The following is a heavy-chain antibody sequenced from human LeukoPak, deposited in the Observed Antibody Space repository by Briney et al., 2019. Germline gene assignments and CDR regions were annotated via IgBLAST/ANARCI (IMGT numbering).Heavy chain of an antibody. D-gene: IGHD5-12*01. CDR1: GGSISSSSYY. CDR2: INHSGST. Sequence: SETLSLTCTVSGGSISSSSYYWGWIRQPPGKGLEWIGEINHSGSTNYNPSLKSRVTISVDTSKNQFSLKLSSVTAADTAVYYCARGPHSRSRQLNHAFDIWGQGTMVTVSS. CDR3: ARGPHSRSRQLNHAFDI. J-gene: IGHJ3*02. V-gene: IGHV4-39*07.